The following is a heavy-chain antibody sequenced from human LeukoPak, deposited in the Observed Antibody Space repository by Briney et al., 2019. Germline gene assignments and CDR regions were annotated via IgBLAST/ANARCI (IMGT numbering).Heavy chain of an antibody. CDR1: GFTFSNYA. D-gene: IGHD5-18*01. CDR3: ARDQEVDTAMGTFDY. Sequence: GRSLRLSCAASGFTFSNYAMHWVRQAPGKGLEWVAVISFDGSNKYYADSVKGRFTISRDKSKNTLYLQMKSLRTEDTAVYYCARDQEVDTAMGTFDYWGQGTLVTVSS. J-gene: IGHJ4*02. V-gene: IGHV3-30-3*01. CDR2: ISFDGSNK.